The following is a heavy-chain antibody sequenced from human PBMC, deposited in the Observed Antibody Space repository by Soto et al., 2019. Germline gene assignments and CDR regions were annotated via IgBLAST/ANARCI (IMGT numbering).Heavy chain of an antibody. D-gene: IGHD1-7*01. CDR1: GYTFTSDG. V-gene: IGHV1-18*04. J-gene: IGHJ6*02. CDR2: ISAYNANT. CDR3: ARPKLHGGNYYYYGMDV. Sequence: VASVKVSCKSSGYTFTSDGISWVRQAPGQGLEWMGRISAYNANTNYAQTLQGRLTMTTDTSTSTAYMELRSLRSDDTAVYYCARPKLHGGNYYYYGMDVWGQRTTVTVSS.